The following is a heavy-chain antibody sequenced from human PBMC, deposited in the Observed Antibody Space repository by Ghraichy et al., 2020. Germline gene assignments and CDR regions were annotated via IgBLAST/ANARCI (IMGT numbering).Heavy chain of an antibody. J-gene: IGHJ6*02. CDR1: GFTFSSYA. Sequence: GGSLRLSCAASGFTFSSYAMHWVRQAPGKGLEWVAVISYDGSNKYYADSVKGRFTISRDNSKNTLYLQMNSLRAEDTAVYYCARDQNLRNCSSTSCYYYYYYGMDVWGQGTTVTVSS. D-gene: IGHD2-2*01. CDR2: ISYDGSNK. CDR3: ARDQNLRNCSSTSCYYYYYYGMDV. V-gene: IGHV3-30*04.